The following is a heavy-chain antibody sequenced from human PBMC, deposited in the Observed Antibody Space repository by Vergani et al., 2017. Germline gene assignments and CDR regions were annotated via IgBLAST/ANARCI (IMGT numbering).Heavy chain of an antibody. Sequence: QVQLQESGPGLVKPSETLSLTCTVSGGSISSYYWSWIRQPPGKGLEWIGYIYYSGSTNYNPSLQSRVTISVDTSKNQFSLKLSSVTAADTAVYYCARDRNYYDSSGYYGFDYWGQGTLVTVSS. CDR3: ARDRNYYDSSGYYGFDY. J-gene: IGHJ4*02. CDR2: IYYSGST. CDR1: GGSISSYY. D-gene: IGHD3-22*01. V-gene: IGHV4-59*01.